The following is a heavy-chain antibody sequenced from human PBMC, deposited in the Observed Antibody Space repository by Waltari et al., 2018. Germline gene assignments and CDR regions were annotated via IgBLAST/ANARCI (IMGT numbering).Heavy chain of an antibody. V-gene: IGHV3-13*01. Sequence: MGWVRQATGKGLEWVSAIGTAGDTYYPGSVKGRFTISRENAKNSLYLQMNSLRAGDTAVYYCARGAMGCSGGSCYPSDYYYYGMDVWGQGTTVTVSS. CDR3: ARGAMGCSGGSCYPSDYYYYGMDV. J-gene: IGHJ6*02. D-gene: IGHD2-15*01. CDR2: IGTAGDT.